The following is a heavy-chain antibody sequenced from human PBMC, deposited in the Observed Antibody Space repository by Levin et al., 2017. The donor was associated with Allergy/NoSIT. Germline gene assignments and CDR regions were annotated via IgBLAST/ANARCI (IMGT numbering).Heavy chain of an antibody. CDR2: ISGSGGST. V-gene: IGHV3-23*01. CDR3: AKDLVVVVAATGGENAFDI. D-gene: IGHD2-15*01. CDR1: GFTFSSYA. Sequence: GGSLRLSCAASGFTFSSYAMSWVRQAPGKGLEWVSAISGSGGSTYYADSVKGRFTISRDNSKNTLYLQMNSLRAEDTAVYYCAKDLVVVVAATGGENAFDIWGQGTMVTVSS. J-gene: IGHJ3*02.